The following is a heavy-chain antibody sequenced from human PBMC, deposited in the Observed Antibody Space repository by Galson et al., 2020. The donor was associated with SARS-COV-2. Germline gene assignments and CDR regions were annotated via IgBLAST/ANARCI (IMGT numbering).Heavy chain of an antibody. J-gene: IGHJ6*03. D-gene: IGHD1-20*01. CDR3: ARDLPDSITGTYYYYYMDV. V-gene: IGHV3-33*01. CDR1: GFTFSRYG. CDR2: IWYDGSNK. Sequence: GGSLRLSCAASGFTFSRYGMHWVRQAPGKGLEWVAVIWYDGSNKYYADSVKGRFTISRDNSKNTLYLQMNSLRAEDTAVYYCARDLPDSITGTYYYYYMDVWGKGTTVTVSS.